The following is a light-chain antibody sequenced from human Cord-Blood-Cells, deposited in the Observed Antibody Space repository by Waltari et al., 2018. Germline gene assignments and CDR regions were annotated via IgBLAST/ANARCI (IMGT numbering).Light chain of an antibody. J-gene: IGKJ2*03. CDR3: QQYDNLPPYR. CDR2: DAS. Sequence: DIQMTQSPSSLSASVGDRVTITCQASQDISNYLNWYQQKPGKDPKLLIYDASNLETGVPSRFSGSGSGTDFTFTISSLQPEDIATYYCQQYDNLPPYRFGQGTKLEIK. CDR1: QDISNY. V-gene: IGKV1-33*01.